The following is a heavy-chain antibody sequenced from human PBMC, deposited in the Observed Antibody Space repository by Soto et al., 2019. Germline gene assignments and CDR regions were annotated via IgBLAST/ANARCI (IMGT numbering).Heavy chain of an antibody. V-gene: IGHV3-53*01. CDR1: GFTVSSNY. D-gene: IGHD2-15*01. CDR3: AREGYCSGGSCYTDY. J-gene: IGHJ4*02. Sequence: EVQLVESGGGLIQPGGSLRRSCAASGFTVSSNYMSWVRQAPGKGLEWVSVIYSGGSTYYADSVKGRFTISRDNSKNTLYLQMNSLRAEDTAVYYCAREGYCSGGSCYTDYWGQGTLVTVSS. CDR2: IYSGGST.